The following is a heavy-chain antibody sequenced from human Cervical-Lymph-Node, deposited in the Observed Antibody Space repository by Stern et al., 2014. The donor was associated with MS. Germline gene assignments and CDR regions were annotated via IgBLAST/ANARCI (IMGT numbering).Heavy chain of an antibody. CDR2: IYHSGAT. CDR1: GGSISSDGFY. J-gene: IGHJ6*02. Sequence: QVQLQESGPGLVKPSQTLSLTCTVSGGSISSDGFYWNWIRQHPGKGLEWIGYIYHSGATYYNPSLKSRASISADTSKNQFSLKVNSMTAADTAVYYCAREPPYYYGMDVWGQGTSVTVSS. CDR3: AREPPYYYGMDV. V-gene: IGHV4-31*03.